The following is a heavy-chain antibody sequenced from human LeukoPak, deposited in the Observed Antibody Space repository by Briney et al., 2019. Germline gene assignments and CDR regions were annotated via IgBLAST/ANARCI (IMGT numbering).Heavy chain of an antibody. CDR3: ARESKSDVSSWYSEYFQH. CDR1: GYTFTSYG. V-gene: IGHV1-18*01. D-gene: IGHD6-13*01. Sequence: GASVKVSCKASGYTFTSYGISWVRQAPGQGLEWMGWISAYNGNTNYAQKLQGRVTMTTDTSTSTAYMELRSLRSDDTAVYYCARESKSDVSSWYSEYFQHWGQGTLVTVSS. J-gene: IGHJ1*01. CDR2: ISAYNGNT.